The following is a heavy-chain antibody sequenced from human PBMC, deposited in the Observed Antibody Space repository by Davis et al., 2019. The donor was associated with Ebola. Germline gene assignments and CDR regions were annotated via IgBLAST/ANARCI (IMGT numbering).Heavy chain of an antibody. D-gene: IGHD3-10*01. Sequence: PGGSLRLSCAASGFTFSSYSMNWVRQAPGKGLEWVSSISSSSSYIYYADSVKGRFTISRDNAKNSLYLQMNSMRDEDTAVYYCARDREVQGVHNNARYYYYYGMDVWGQGTTVTVSS. J-gene: IGHJ6*02. CDR1: GFTFSSYS. CDR2: ISSSSSYI. CDR3: ARDREVQGVHNNARYYYYYGMDV. V-gene: IGHV3-21*01.